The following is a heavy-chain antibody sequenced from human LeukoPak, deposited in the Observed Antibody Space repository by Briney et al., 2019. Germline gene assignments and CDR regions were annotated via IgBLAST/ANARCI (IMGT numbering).Heavy chain of an antibody. D-gene: IGHD1-26*01. CDR3: ARGLLGVVGATDY. CDR2: INPNSGGT. J-gene: IGHJ4*02. Sequence: ASVKVSCKASGYTFTGYYMHWVRQAPGQGLEWMGWINPNSGGTNYAQKFQGRVTMTRDTSISTAYMELSRLRSDDTAVYYCARGLLGVVGATDYWGQGTLVTVSS. CDR1: GYTFTGYY. V-gene: IGHV1-2*02.